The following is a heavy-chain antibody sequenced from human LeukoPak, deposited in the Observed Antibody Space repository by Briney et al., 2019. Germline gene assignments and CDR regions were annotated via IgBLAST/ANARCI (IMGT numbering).Heavy chain of an antibody. CDR1: GGSISSSSYY. Sequence: PSETLSLTCTVSGGSISSSSYYWGWIRQPPGKGLEWIGSIYYSGSTYYNPSLKGRVTISVDTSKNQFSLELSSVTAADTAVYYCARGGPAATPNWFDPWGQGTLVTVSS. CDR3: ARGGPAATPNWFDP. V-gene: IGHV4-39*07. J-gene: IGHJ5*02. CDR2: IYYSGST. D-gene: IGHD6-25*01.